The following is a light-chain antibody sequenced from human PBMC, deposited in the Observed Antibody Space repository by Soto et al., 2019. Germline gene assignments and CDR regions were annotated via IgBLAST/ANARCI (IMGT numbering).Light chain of an antibody. CDR3: QQRSNWPPEVT. Sequence: EIVLTQSPDTLSLSPGERATLSCRASQSVRSSLAWYQQKPGQAPRLLIYDASNRATGIPARFSGSGSGTDFTLTISSLEPEDFAVYYCQQRSNWPPEVTFGRGTKVDIK. J-gene: IGKJ3*01. CDR2: DAS. CDR1: QSVRSS. V-gene: IGKV3-11*01.